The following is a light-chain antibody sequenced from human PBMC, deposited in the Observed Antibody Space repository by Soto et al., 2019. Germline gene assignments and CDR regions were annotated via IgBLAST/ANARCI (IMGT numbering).Light chain of an antibody. CDR3: SSYAVNRTYV. CDR2: EVS. J-gene: IGLJ1*01. Sequence: QSARAQPASVSGTLGQSITISCTGTSSDVGGHNYVSWYQQHPDKAPKLIISEVSDRPSGVSHRFSGSKTGNTASLTISGLLAEDEADYYCSSYAVNRTYVFGSGTKVTVL. CDR1: SSDVGGHNY. V-gene: IGLV2-14*01.